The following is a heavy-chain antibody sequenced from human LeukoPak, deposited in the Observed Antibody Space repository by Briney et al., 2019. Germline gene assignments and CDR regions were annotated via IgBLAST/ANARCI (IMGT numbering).Heavy chain of an antibody. CDR2: IYPGDSDT. V-gene: IGHV5-51*01. CDR3: ARLPVIADTEPYYFDY. CDR1: GYSFTSYW. Sequence: GESLKISCKGSGYSFTSYWIGWVRQMPGKGLEWMGIIYPGDSDTRYSPSFQGQVTISADKSISTAYLQWSSLKASDTAMYYCARLPVIADTEPYYFDYWGQGTLVAVSS. J-gene: IGHJ4*02. D-gene: IGHD1-14*01.